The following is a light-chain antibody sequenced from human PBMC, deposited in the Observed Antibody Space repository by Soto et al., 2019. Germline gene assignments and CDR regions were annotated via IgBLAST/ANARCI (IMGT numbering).Light chain of an antibody. CDR2: EVS. CDR3: CSFAGSSNLYV. Sequence: QSELTRPAYGYRSPGQSITISYTRTTSDVGSYDLVSWYQHHPGKAPKLLIYEVSKRPSGVSDRFSGSKSGNTASLTISGLQTEDEADYYCCSFAGSSNLYVFGTGTKVTVL. V-gene: IGLV2-23*02. J-gene: IGLJ1*01. CDR1: TSDVGSYDL.